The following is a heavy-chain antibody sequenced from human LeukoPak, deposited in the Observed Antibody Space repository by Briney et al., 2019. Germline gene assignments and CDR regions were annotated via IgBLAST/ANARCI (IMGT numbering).Heavy chain of an antibody. Sequence: GGSLRLSCAASGFTFSSYAMRWVRQAPGKGLEWVSTISSGGGSTYYADSVKGRFSISRDNAKNSLYLQMNSLRAEDTAVYYCARDAGYGYWVVDYWGQGTLVTVSS. CDR3: ARDAGYGYWVVDY. CDR2: ISSGGGST. J-gene: IGHJ4*02. CDR1: GFTFSSYA. V-gene: IGHV3-23*01. D-gene: IGHD5-18*01.